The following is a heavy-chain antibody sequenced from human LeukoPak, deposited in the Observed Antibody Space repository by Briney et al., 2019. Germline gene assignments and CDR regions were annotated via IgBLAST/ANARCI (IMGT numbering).Heavy chain of an antibody. CDR3: ARLQYYDFWSGYVY. V-gene: IGHV1-69*13. Sequence: GASVKVSCKASGGTFSSYAISWVRQAPGQGLEWMGGIIPIFGTANYAQKFQGRVTITADESTSTAYMELSSLRSEDTAVYYCARLQYYDFWSGYVYWGQGTLVTVSS. CDR2: IIPIFGTA. D-gene: IGHD3-3*01. J-gene: IGHJ4*02. CDR1: GGTFSSYA.